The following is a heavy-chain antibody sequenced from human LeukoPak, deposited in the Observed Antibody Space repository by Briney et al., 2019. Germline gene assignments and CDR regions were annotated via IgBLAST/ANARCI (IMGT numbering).Heavy chain of an antibody. CDR3: AKGPTMTLWF. CDR1: GFTFSTYA. Sequence: GGSLRLSCAASGFTFSTYAMSWVRQAPGKGLEWVSTISGGVLSTYYADSVKGRFTISRDNSKNTLYLQMNSLRAEDTAVYYCAKGPTMTLWFWGQGTLVTVSS. V-gene: IGHV3-23*01. CDR2: ISGGVLST. J-gene: IGHJ4*02. D-gene: IGHD3-22*01.